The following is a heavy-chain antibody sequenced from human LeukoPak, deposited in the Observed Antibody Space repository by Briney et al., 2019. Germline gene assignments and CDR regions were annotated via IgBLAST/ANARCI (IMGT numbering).Heavy chain of an antibody. CDR3: ARLTKKRITMIVVVRGYNWFDP. V-gene: IGHV4-39*01. Sequence: SETLSLTCTVSGGSISSSSYYWGWIRQPPGKGLEWIGSIYYSGSTYYNPSLKSRVTISVDTSKNQFSLKLSSVTAADTAVYYCARLTKKRITMIVVVRGYNWFDPWGQGTLVTVSS. J-gene: IGHJ5*02. CDR1: GGSISSSSYY. CDR2: IYYSGST. D-gene: IGHD3-22*01.